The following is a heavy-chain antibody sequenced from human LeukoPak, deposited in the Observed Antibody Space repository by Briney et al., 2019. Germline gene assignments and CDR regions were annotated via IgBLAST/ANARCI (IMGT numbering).Heavy chain of an antibody. J-gene: IGHJ4*02. CDR2: ISHRGST. CDR1: GGSFSGYY. CDR3: ARGRTTYDYVWGSYRPPDY. V-gene: IGHV4-34*01. D-gene: IGHD3-16*02. Sequence: PSETLSLTCAVYGGSFSGYYWSWIRQPPGKGLVWIGEISHRGSTNCNPSLKSRVTISVDTSKNQFSLKLSSVTAADTAVYYWARGRTTYDYVWGSYRPPDYWSQGTLVTVSS.